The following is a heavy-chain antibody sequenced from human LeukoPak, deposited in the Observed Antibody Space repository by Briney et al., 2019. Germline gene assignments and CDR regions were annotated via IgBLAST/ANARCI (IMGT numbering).Heavy chain of an antibody. J-gene: IGHJ3*02. CDR3: AIRHCSSTSCYVGAFDI. CDR2: IYHSGST. CDR1: GYSISSGYY. Sequence: SETLSLTCTVSGYSISSGYYWGWIRQPPGKGLEWIGSIYHSGSTYYNPSLKSRVTISVDTSKNQFSLKLSSVTAADTAVYYYAIRHCSSTSCYVGAFDIWGQGTMVTVSS. D-gene: IGHD2-2*01. V-gene: IGHV4-38-2*02.